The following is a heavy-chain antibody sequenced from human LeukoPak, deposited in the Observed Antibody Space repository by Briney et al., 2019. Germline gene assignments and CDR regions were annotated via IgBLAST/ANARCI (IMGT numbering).Heavy chain of an antibody. J-gene: IGHJ5*02. CDR1: GYTFTGHY. Sequence: ASVKVSCKASGYTFTGHYMHWVRQAPGQGLEWMAWINPNSGGTNYAQKFQGRVTTTRDTSISTAYMELSRLRSDDAAVYYCARRGHPWLQFDPWGQGTLVTVSS. CDR3: ARRGHPWLQFDP. V-gene: IGHV1-2*02. D-gene: IGHD5-24*01. CDR2: INPNSGGT.